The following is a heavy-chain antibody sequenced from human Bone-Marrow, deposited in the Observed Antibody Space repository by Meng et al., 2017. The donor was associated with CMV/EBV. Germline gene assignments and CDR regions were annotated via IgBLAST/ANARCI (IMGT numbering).Heavy chain of an antibody. D-gene: IGHD6-19*01. CDR1: GYTFTSYD. Sequence: ASVKVSCKASGYTFTSYDINWVRQATGQGLEWMGWMNPNSGNTGYAQKFQGRVTITRNTSISTAYMELSSLRSEDKAVYYCARTYSSGWYSALGYWGQGTLVTVSS. CDR2: MNPNSGNT. CDR3: ARTYSSGWYSALGY. V-gene: IGHV1-8*03. J-gene: IGHJ4*02.